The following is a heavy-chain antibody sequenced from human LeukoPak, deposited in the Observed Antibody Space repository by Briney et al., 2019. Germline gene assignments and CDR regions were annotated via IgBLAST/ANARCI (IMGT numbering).Heavy chain of an antibody. CDR1: GYTFTGYY. CDR3: ARDRNDFWSGYYTFNWFDP. Sequence: GASVKVSCKASGYTFTGYYMHWVRQAPGQGLEWMGWINPNSGGTNYAQKFQGRVTMTRDTSISTAYMELSRLRSDDTAVYYCARDRNDFWSGYYTFNWFDPWGQGTLVTVSS. D-gene: IGHD3-3*01. CDR2: INPNSGGT. V-gene: IGHV1-2*02. J-gene: IGHJ5*02.